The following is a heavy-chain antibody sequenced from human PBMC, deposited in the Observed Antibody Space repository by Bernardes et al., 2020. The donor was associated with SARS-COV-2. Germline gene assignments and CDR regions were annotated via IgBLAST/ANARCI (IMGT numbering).Heavy chain of an antibody. V-gene: IGHV3-30-3*01. CDR3: ASIYCTNGVCYGYDAFDI. Sequence: GGSLRLSCAASGFTFSSYAMHWVRQAPGKGLEWVAVISYDGSNKYYADSVKGRFTISRDNSKNTLYLQMNSLRAEDTAVYYCASIYCTNGVCYGYDAFDIWGQGTMVTVSS. D-gene: IGHD2-8*01. J-gene: IGHJ3*02. CDR2: ISYDGSNK. CDR1: GFTFSSYA.